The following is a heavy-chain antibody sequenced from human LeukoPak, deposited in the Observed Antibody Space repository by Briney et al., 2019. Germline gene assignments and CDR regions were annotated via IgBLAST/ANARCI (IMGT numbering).Heavy chain of an antibody. D-gene: IGHD6-19*01. CDR1: GYTFNSSY. CDR2: FDPEDGET. V-gene: IGHV1-24*01. J-gene: IGHJ4*02. CDR3: ATVSSGWSADY. Sequence: ASVKVSCKASGYTFNSSYMHWVRQAPGQGLEWMGGFDPEDGETIYAQKFQGRVTMTEDTSTDTAYMELSSLRSEDTAVYYCATVSSGWSADYWGQGTLVTVSS.